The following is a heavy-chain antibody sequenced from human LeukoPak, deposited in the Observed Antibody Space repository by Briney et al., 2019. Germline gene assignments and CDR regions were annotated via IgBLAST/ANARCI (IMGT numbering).Heavy chain of an antibody. CDR2: ISSSSSYI. D-gene: IGHD2-15*01. V-gene: IGHV3-11*06. CDR1: GFTFSDYY. J-gene: IGHJ5*02. CDR3: ARDPHCSGGSCYSGWFDP. Sequence: GGSLRLSCAASGFTFSDYYMSWIRQAPGKGLEWVSSISSSSSYIYYADSVKGRFTISRDNAKNSLYLQMNSLRAEDTAVYYCARDPHCSGGSCYSGWFDPWGQGTLVTVSS.